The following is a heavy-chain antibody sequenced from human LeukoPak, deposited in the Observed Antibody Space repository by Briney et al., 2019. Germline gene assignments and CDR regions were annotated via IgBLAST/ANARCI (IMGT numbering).Heavy chain of an antibody. V-gene: IGHV3-30*02. CDR1: GFTFSSYE. CDR2: IRYDGINK. J-gene: IGHJ4*02. D-gene: IGHD3-16*01. Sequence: GGSLRLSCAASGFTFSSYEMNWVRQAPGKGLEWVAFIRYDGINKYYADSVKGRFAISRDNAKKSLYLQMNSLRAEDTAVYYCARGSFGWPLGYWGQGTLVTVSS. CDR3: ARGSFGWPLGY.